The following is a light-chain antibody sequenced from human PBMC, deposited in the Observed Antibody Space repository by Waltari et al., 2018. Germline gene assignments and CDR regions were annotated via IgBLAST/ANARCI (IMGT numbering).Light chain of an antibody. CDR1: PFVSHTY. Sequence: EVVLTQSPGTLSLTIGERPTLPCRARPFVSHTYLVWHQQKIGQAPRLLIYATSSRATDIPERFTGSGSGTDFSLTIVMVEPGDSAVYYCQQFGVTPMYTFGHGTKVEI. CDR3: QQFGVTPMYT. J-gene: IGKJ2*01. V-gene: IGKV3-20*01. CDR2: ATS.